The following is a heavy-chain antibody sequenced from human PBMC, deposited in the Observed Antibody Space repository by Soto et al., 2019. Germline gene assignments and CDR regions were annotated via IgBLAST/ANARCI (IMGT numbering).Heavy chain of an antibody. V-gene: IGHV1-2*02. CDR2: INPNSGGT. CDR3: AREIEVAGSRSFDY. J-gene: IGHJ4*02. CDR1: GYTFNAYY. Sequence: ASEDVSCQASGYTFNAYYIHWVRQAPGQGLEWMGWINPNSGGTNSAQTFQGRVTLTWDTSISKAYMDLSRLRSDDTAVYYCAREIEVAGSRSFDYWGQGTLVTVSS. D-gene: IGHD6-19*01.